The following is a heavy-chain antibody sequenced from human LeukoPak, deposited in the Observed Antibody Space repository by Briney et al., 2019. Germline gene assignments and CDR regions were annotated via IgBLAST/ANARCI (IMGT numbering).Heavy chain of an antibody. CDR1: GVSFNDYY. Sequence: PSETLSLTCAVSGVSFNDYYWSWVRQTPGKGLEWIGEINHSGYTNDSPSLKSRVAISIDTSRKQFSLNLRSVIVADTGIYYCTRMTTGHDYWGQGTLVTVSS. CDR3: TRMTTGHDY. J-gene: IGHJ4*02. CDR2: INHSGYT. V-gene: IGHV4-34*01. D-gene: IGHD4-17*01.